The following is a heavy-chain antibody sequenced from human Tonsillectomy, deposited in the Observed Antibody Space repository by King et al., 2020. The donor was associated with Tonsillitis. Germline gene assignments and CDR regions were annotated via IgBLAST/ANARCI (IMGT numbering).Heavy chain of an antibody. CDR3: ARLFLSRLTIPRGASLFDY. CDR2: IYYSGST. Sequence: VQLQESGPGLVKPSETLSLTCTVPGGSISSYYWSWIRQPPGKGLEWIGYIYYSGSTNYNPSLKSRVTISVDTSTNQFSLQLGSVTSADTAVYCCARLFLSRLTIPRGASLFDYRGQGALVTVSS. J-gene: IGHJ4*02. D-gene: IGHD2/OR15-2a*01. V-gene: IGHV4-59*08. CDR1: GGSISSYY.